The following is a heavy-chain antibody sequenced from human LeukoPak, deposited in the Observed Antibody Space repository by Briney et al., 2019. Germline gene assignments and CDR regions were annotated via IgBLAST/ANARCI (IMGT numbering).Heavy chain of an antibody. CDR2: ISGSGGST. D-gene: IGHD6-13*01. V-gene: IGHV3-23*01. CDR3: ANFEPGYTSSWYAEF. CDR1: GFTFSSYA. J-gene: IGHJ4*02. Sequence: GGSLRLSCAASGFTFSSYAMSWVRQAPGKGLEWVSAISGSGGSTYYADSVKGRFTISRDNSKNTLYLQMNSLRAEDTAVYYCANFEPGYTSSWYAEFWGQGALVTVSS.